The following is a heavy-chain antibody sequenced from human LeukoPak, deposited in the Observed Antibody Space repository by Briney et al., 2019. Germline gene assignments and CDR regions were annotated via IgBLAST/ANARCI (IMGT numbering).Heavy chain of an antibody. CDR2: INHSGST. V-gene: IGHV4-34*01. D-gene: IGHD7-27*01. CDR1: GGSFSDYY. J-gene: IGHJ5*02. Sequence: KPSETLSLTCAVYGGSFSDYYWSWIRQPPGKGLEWIGEINHSGSTNYNPSLKSRVTISVDTSKNQFSLKLSSVTAADTAVYYCARLTGGWFDPWGQGTLVTVSS. CDR3: ARLTGGWFDP.